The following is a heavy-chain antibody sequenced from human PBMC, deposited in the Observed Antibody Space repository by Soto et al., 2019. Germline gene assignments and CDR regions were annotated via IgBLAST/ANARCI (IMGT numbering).Heavy chain of an antibody. D-gene: IGHD3-22*01. J-gene: IGHJ4*02. Sequence: EVKLLESGGGLIPPGASARLSCVTSGFIFDSYAMSWVRQSPGRGLEWVAAISGSGHETYYTRSVQGRFLISRDKSKKTEFLQMNNLRAEDTAVYYWAKGRYFDSSGGCANYWGLGTLVTVSS. CDR2: ISGSGHET. CDR1: GFIFDSYA. V-gene: IGHV3-23*01. CDR3: AKGRYFDSSGGCANY.